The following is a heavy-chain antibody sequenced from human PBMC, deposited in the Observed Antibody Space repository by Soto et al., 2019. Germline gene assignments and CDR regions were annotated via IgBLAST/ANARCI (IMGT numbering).Heavy chain of an antibody. CDR1: EWHVRMNF. Sequence: PGESLRPSRVASEWHVRMNFMSWIRQAPGKGLEWVSFIYSDGRTFYADSVKGRFTLSRLSSKNTLYLQMNSLRVEDTALYYCARSGGLDRDFNYWGQGSLVTVSS. J-gene: IGHJ4*02. V-gene: IGHV3-53*04. D-gene: IGHD2-15*01. CDR2: IYSDGRT. CDR3: ARSGGLDRDFNY.